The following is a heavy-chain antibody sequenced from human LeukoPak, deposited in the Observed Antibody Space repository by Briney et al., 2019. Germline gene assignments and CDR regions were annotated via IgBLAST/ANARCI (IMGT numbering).Heavy chain of an antibody. CDR3: AKTGREHGSGTEHHHQFDY. CDR1: GFTFSSYG. D-gene: IGHD3-10*01. V-gene: IGHV3-30*02. J-gene: IGHJ4*02. Sequence: PGGSLRLSCAASGFTFSSYGMHWVRQAPGKGLEWVAFIRYDGSNKYYADSVKGRFTISRDNSKNTLYLQMNSLRAEDTAVYYCAKTGREHGSGTEHHHQFDYWGQGTLVTVSS. CDR2: IRYDGSNK.